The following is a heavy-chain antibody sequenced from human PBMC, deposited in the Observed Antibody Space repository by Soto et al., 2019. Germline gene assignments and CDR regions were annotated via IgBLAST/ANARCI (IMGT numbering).Heavy chain of an antibody. V-gene: IGHV5-51*01. D-gene: IGHD2-21*02. CDR3: ARLPGDWQSNFDH. CDR2: IYPDDSDT. CDR1: GYSFNTYW. J-gene: IGHJ4*02. Sequence: PGESLKISCKGSGYSFNTYWIGWVRQMPGKGLEWMGVIYPDDSDTRYSPSFQGQVTISADKSISTAYLQWSSLKASDTAMYYCARLPGDWQSNFDHWGQGTLVTVSS.